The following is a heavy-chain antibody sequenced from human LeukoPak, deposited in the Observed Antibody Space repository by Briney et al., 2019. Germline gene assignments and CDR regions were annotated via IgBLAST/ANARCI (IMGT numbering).Heavy chain of an antibody. CDR3: ARAVIEAQLRFLEWLPPQTGYMDV. D-gene: IGHD3-3*01. J-gene: IGHJ6*03. Sequence: SETLSLTCTVSGGSISSGDYYWSWIRQPPGKGLEWIGYIYYSGSTYYNPSLKSRVTISVDTSKNQFSLKLSSVTAADTAVYYCARAVIEAQLRFLEWLPPQTGYMDVWGKGTTVTVSS. CDR2: IYYSGST. V-gene: IGHV4-30-4*08. CDR1: GGSISSGDYY.